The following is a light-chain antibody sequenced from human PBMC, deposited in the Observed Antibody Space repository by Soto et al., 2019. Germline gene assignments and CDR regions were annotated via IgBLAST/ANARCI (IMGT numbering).Light chain of an antibody. V-gene: IGLV2-14*01. CDR2: EVS. J-gene: IGLJ1*01. Sequence: QSALTQPASVSGSPGQSITISCTGTSSDVGAYDYVSWYHHPPGKAPKLIIYEVSNRPSGVSNRSSGSKSGNTASLTISGIXAEDEADYYCSSYASNNILYVFGTGTKVTVL. CDR3: SSYASNNILYV. CDR1: SSDVGAYDY.